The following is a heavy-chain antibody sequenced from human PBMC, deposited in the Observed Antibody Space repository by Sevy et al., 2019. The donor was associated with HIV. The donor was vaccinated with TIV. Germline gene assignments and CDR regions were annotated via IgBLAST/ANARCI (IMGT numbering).Heavy chain of an antibody. Sequence: GGSLRLSCAASGFTFSKYWMSWVRQAPGKGLEWVANIQEDGSGKYYVDAVKGRFTISRDNAKNSLYLQMNSLRAEDTAVYYWATYPFSVTSSNDYMDVWGKGTTVTVSS. D-gene: IGHD4-17*01. CDR3: ATYPFSVTSSNDYMDV. CDR1: GFTFSKYW. CDR2: IQEDGSGK. V-gene: IGHV3-7*01. J-gene: IGHJ6*03.